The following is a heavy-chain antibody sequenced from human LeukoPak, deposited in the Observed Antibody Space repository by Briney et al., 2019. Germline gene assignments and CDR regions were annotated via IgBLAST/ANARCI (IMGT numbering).Heavy chain of an antibody. D-gene: IGHD3-22*01. CDR1: GFTFSSYG. CDR2: IKQDGSEK. CDR3: ARPIPYYYDSSGYGLGAFDL. J-gene: IGHJ3*01. V-gene: IGHV3-7*01. Sequence: PGGSLRLSCAASGFTFSSYGMHWVRQAPGKGLEWVANIKQDGSEKYYVDSVKGRFTISRDNAKNSLYLQMNSLRAEDTAVYYCARPIPYYYDSSGYGLGAFDLWGQGTMVTVSS.